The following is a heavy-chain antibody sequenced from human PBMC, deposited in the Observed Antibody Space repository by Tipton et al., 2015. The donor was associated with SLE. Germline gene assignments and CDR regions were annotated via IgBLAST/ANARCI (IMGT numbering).Heavy chain of an antibody. D-gene: IGHD7-27*01. CDR3: AKGGTGKFDY. CDR2: FSDGGSST. CDR1: GFTFNSYA. J-gene: IGHJ4*02. V-gene: IGHV3-23*01. Sequence: SLRLSCTASGFTFNSYAMSWVRQGPGRGLEWVSDFSDGGSSTYYADSVKGRFTISRDNSKNMLDLQMNSLRVEDTAVYYCAKGGTGKFDYWGQGTLVTVSS.